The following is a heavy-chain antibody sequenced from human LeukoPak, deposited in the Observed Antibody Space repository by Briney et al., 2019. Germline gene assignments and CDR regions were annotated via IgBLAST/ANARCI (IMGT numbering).Heavy chain of an antibody. D-gene: IGHD6-19*01. CDR3: ARGGSGWYWGLDI. Sequence: ASVKVSCKASGGTFSSYAISWVRQAPGQGLEWMGGIIPIFGTANYAQQFQGRVTITADESTSTAYMELSSLRSEDTAVYYCARGGSGWYWGLDIWGQGTMVTVSS. J-gene: IGHJ3*02. CDR1: GGTFSSYA. V-gene: IGHV1-69*01. CDR2: IIPIFGTA.